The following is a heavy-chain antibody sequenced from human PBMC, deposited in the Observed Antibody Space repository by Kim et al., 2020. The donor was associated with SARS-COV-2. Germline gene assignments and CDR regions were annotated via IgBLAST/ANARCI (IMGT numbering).Heavy chain of an antibody. CDR2: ISSSSSYT. J-gene: IGHJ4*02. D-gene: IGHD6-13*01. CDR3: ARVIAAAGQVVDY. CDR1: GFTFSDYY. V-gene: IGHV3-11*06. Sequence: GGSLRLSCAASGFTFSDYYMSWIRQAPGKGLEWVSYISSSSSYTNYADSVKGRFTISRDNAKNSLYLQMNSLRAEDTAVYYCARVIAAAGQVVDYWGQGTLVTVSS.